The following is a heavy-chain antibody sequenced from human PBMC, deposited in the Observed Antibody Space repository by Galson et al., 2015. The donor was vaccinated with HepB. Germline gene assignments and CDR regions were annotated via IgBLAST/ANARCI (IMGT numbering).Heavy chain of an antibody. CDR3: AKGPLSGNYGSGGYFDL. Sequence: SLRLSCAASGFTFDDYAMHWVRQAPGKGLEWVSGISWNSGSIDYADSVKGRFTISRDNAKNSLYLQMNSLRAEDTALYYCAKGPLSGNYGSGGYFDLWGRGTLVTVSS. CDR1: GFTFDDYA. V-gene: IGHV3-9*01. D-gene: IGHD3-10*01. CDR2: ISWNSGSI. J-gene: IGHJ2*01.